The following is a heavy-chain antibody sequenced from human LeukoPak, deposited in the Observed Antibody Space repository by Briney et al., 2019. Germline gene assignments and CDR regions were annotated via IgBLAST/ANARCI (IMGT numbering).Heavy chain of an antibody. D-gene: IGHD3-3*01. V-gene: IGHV1-8*02. CDR3: ARGRNWSGYYTFHY. CDR2: MNPNSGNT. Sequence: ASVKVSCKASGYTFTSYYMHWVRQATGQGLEWMGWMNPNSGNTGYAQKFQGRVTMTRNTSISTAYMELSSLRSEDTAVYYCARGRNWSGYYTFHYWGQGTLVTVSS. J-gene: IGHJ4*02. CDR1: GYTFTSYY.